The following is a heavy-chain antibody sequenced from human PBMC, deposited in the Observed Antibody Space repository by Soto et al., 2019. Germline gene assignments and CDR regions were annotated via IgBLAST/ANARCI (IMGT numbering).Heavy chain of an antibody. D-gene: IGHD6-19*01. CDR1: GDSFTGFW. Sequence: GESLKISCKVFGDSFTGFWVGWVRQVPGKGLEWVASIYPRDSDVRYNPSFQGQVTISADRSTTTAYLQWSSLKASDTAIYYCARQHPLDSRVWYDWGQGTLVTVSS. CDR3: ARQHPLDSRVWYD. V-gene: IGHV5-51*01. J-gene: IGHJ4*02. CDR2: IYPRDSDV.